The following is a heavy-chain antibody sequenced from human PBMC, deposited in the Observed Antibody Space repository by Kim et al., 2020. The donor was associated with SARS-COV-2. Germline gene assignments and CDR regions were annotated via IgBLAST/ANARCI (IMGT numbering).Heavy chain of an antibody. V-gene: IGHV4-34*01. D-gene: IGHD3-22*01. CDR3: ARFKEEVSMIVVVISAVSSYADY. J-gene: IGHJ4*02. Sequence: SETLSLTCAVYGGSFSGYYWSWIRQPPGKGLEWIGEISHSGSTNYNPSLKSRVTISVDTSKNQFSLKLSSVTAADTADYYCARFKEEVSMIVVVISAVSSYADYWGQGTLVTVSS. CDR1: GGSFSGYY. CDR2: ISHSGST.